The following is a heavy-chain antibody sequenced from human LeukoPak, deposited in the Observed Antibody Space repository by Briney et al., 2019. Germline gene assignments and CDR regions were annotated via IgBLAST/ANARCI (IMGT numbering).Heavy chain of an antibody. Sequence: ASVKVSCKASGYTFTSYDINWVRQATGQGLEWMGWMNPNSGNTGYAQKFQGRVTMTRNTSISTAYMELSSLRSEDTAVYYCAAGSYYYYGMDVWGQGTTVTVSS. D-gene: IGHD1-26*01. J-gene: IGHJ6*02. CDR3: AAGSYYYYGMDV. CDR2: MNPNSGNT. CDR1: GYTFTSYD. V-gene: IGHV1-8*01.